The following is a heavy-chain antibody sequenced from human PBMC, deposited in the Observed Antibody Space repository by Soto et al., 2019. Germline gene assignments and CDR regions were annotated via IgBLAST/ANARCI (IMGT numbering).Heavy chain of an antibody. D-gene: IGHD4-17*01. Sequence: QVQLVQSGAEVKKPGSSVRVSCKTSGGTFSTYAISWVRQAPGQGLEWMGGIIPIFGTANYAQKFQGRVTITANKSTGTAYMELSSLRLEDTAVYYGARDVGYGNWSGYWGQGTLVTVSS. V-gene: IGHV1-69*06. CDR2: IIPIFGTA. J-gene: IGHJ4*02. CDR3: ARDVGYGNWSGY. CDR1: GGTFSTYA.